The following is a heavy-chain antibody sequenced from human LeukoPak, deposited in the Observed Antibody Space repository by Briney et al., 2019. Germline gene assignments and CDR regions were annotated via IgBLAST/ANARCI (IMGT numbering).Heavy chain of an antibody. CDR2: ISGSGGST. Sequence: PGGSLRVSCAASGFTFNSYAMSWVRQAQGKGLEWVSAISGSGGSTYNADSVKGRFTISRDNSKNTLYLQMNSLRAEDTAVYYCAKVEQQVKGYFDYWGQGTLVTVSS. CDR1: GFTFNSYA. D-gene: IGHD6-13*01. V-gene: IGHV3-23*01. CDR3: AKVEQQVKGYFDY. J-gene: IGHJ4*02.